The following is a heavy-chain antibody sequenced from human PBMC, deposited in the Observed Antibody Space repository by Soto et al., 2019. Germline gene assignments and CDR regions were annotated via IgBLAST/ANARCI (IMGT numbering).Heavy chain of an antibody. CDR2: INHSGST. D-gene: IGHD3-3*01. CDR1: GGSFSGYY. J-gene: IGHJ3*02. V-gene: IGHV4-34*01. CDR3: ARSNDSPDAFDI. Sequence: PSETLSLTCAVYGGSFSGYYWSWNRQPPGKGLEWIGEINHSGSTNYNPSLKSRVTISVDTSKNQFSLQLSSVTAADTAVYYCARSNDSPDAFDIWGQGTMVTVSS.